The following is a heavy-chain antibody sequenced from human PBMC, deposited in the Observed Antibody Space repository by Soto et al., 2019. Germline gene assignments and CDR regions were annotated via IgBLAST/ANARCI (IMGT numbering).Heavy chain of an antibody. V-gene: IGHV4-59*01. CDR3: ARIRGSGTIDP. CDR1: GGSISSDD. D-gene: IGHD1-26*01. J-gene: IGHJ5*02. Sequence: ASETLSLTCTVAGGSISSDDGSCIRQPPGKGLEWIGYMYYSGSTNYNPSLKSRVTISVDTSKNQFSLKLSSVTAADTALYYCARIRGSGTIDPWGQGTLVTVSS. CDR2: MYYSGST.